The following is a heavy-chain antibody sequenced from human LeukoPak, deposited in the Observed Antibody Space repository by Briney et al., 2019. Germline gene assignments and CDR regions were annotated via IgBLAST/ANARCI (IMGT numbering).Heavy chain of an antibody. CDR3: ARGRRFVVVVAAPRRNWFDP. CDR2: GST. D-gene: IGHD2-15*01. V-gene: IGHV4-34*01. J-gene: IGHJ5*02. Sequence: GSTNYNPSLKSRVTISVDTSKNQFSLKLSSVTAADTAVYYCARGRRFVVVVAAPRRNWFDPWGQGTLVTVSS.